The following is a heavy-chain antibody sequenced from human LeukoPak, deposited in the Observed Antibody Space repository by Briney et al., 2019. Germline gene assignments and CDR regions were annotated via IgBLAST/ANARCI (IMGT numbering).Heavy chain of an antibody. CDR2: ISSSYSYT. J-gene: IGHJ4*02. CDR3: ARGRIVDTSMLLRGYFDY. CDR1: GVTFSSDS. V-gene: IGHV3-21*04. D-gene: IGHD5-18*01. Sequence: GGSLRLSCAASGVTFSSDSMYWVRQAPGKGLEWVSSISSSYSYTYYAESVKGRFTISRDNAKNSLYLQMNSLRGEDTAVYYCARGRIVDTSMLLRGYFDYWGQGTLVTVSS.